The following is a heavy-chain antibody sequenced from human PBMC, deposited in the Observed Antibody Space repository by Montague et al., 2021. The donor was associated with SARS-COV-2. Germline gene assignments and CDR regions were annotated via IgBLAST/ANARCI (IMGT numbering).Heavy chain of an antibody. J-gene: IGHJ3*02. V-gene: IGHV4-39*01. CDR2: IYYSGST. D-gene: IGHD6-19*01. CDR1: GGSISSSSYY. CDR3: ARQENSSGWFKPDAFDI. Sequence: SETLSLTCTVSGGSISSSSYYWGWIRLPPGKGLEWIGSIYYSGSTYYNPSLKSRVTISVDTSKNQFSLKLSSVTAADTAVYYCARQENSSGWFKPDAFDIWGQETMVTVSS.